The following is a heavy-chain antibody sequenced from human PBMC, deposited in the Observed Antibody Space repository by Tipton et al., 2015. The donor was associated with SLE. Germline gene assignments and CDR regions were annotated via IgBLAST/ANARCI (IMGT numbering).Heavy chain of an antibody. Sequence: TLSLTCTVSGGSISSYYWSWIRQPAGMGLEWIGRIYTSGSTNYNPSLKSRVTMSVDTSKNQFSLKLSSVTAADTAVYYCARHIDYGGNGCAFDIWGQGTMVTVSS. V-gene: IGHV4-4*07. J-gene: IGHJ3*02. CDR2: IYTSGST. CDR1: GGSISSYY. D-gene: IGHD4-23*01. CDR3: ARHIDYGGNGCAFDI.